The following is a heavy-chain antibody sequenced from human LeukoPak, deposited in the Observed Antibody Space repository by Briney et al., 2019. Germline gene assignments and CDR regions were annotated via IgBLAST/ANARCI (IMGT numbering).Heavy chain of an antibody. D-gene: IGHD6-13*01. CDR2: VSAYNGNT. J-gene: IGHJ4*02. Sequence: ASVKVSCKASGYTFTSYGISWVRQAHGQGLEWMGWVSAYNGNTNYAQKLQGRVTMTTDTSTSTAYMELRSLRSDDTAVYYDARDLPAAGKPVDYFDYWGQGTLVTVSS. V-gene: IGHV1-18*01. CDR1: GYTFTSYG. CDR3: ARDLPAAGKPVDYFDY.